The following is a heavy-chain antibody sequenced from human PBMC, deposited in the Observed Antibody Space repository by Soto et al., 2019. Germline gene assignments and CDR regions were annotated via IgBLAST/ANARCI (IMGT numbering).Heavy chain of an antibody. J-gene: IGHJ5*02. D-gene: IGHD3-3*01. CDR3: AKGWNYDFWSGAGTDWFDP. V-gene: IGHV3-30*18. Sequence: GGSLRLSCAASGFTFSSYGMHWVRQAPGKVLEWVAVISYDGSNKYYADSVKGRFTISRDNSNNTLYLQMNSLRAEDTAVYYCAKGWNYDFWSGAGTDWFDPWGQGTLVTVSS. CDR2: ISYDGSNK. CDR1: GFTFSSYG.